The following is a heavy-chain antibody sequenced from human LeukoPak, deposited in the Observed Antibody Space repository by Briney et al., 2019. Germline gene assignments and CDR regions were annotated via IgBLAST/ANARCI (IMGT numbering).Heavy chain of an antibody. CDR2: ISSDGTNK. Sequence: GGSLGLSCAASGFTFRNYAIHWVRQAPGKGLEWVAVISSDGTNKNYADSVKGRFTISRDKAKNTVYLQVNSLRSEDTAVYYCARDPVTTWGYFDYWGQGTLVTVSS. CDR1: GFTFRNYA. V-gene: IGHV3-30-3*01. CDR3: ARDPVTTWGYFDY. J-gene: IGHJ4*02. D-gene: IGHD4-17*01.